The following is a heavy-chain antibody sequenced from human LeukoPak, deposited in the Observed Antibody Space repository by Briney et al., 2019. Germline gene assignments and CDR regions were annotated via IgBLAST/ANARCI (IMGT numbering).Heavy chain of an antibody. D-gene: IGHD6-6*01. CDR3: ARGRIAAGYYFDY. J-gene: IGHJ4*02. V-gene: IGHV4-34*01. CDR1: DGSISTSDYY. CDR2: INHSGST. Sequence: ASETLSLTCTVSDGSISTSDYYWSWIRQPPGKGLEWIGEINHSGSTNYNPSLKSRVTISVDTSKNQFSLKLSSVTAADTAVYYCARGRIAAGYYFDYWGQGTLVTVSS.